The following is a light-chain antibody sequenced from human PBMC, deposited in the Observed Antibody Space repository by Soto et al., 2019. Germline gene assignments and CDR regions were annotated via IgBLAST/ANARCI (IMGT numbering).Light chain of an antibody. J-gene: IGKJ1*01. V-gene: IGKV3-15*01. CDR1: ESVGSN. CDR3: QKFNKRPWT. Sequence: EIVMTQSPVTLSVSPGERATLSFRASESVGSNLARYQQKPGQPPRLLIYDASMRETGVPPRFSGSGSGTEFTLTISNLQSEDFAIYVCQKFNKRPWTFGQGTKVDIK. CDR2: DAS.